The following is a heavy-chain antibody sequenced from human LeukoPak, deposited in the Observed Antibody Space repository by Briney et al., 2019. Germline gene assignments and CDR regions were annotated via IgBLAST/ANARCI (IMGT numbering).Heavy chain of an antibody. J-gene: IGHJ6*02. CDR1: GFHFSSYA. CDR3: AREVVPAASGGHAMDV. Sequence: GGSLRLSCAASGFHFSSYAMQWVRQAPGKGLEWVAVISYDGSNKYYADSVKGRFTISRDNSKNTLYLQMNSLRAEDTAVYYCAREVVPAASGGHAMDVWGQGTTVTVSS. D-gene: IGHD2-2*01. CDR2: ISYDGSNK. V-gene: IGHV3-30-3*01.